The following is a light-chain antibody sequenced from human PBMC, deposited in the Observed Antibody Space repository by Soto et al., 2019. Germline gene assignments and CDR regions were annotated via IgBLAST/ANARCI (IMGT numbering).Light chain of an antibody. Sequence: QSALTQPPSASGSPGQSVTISCTGTSSDVGGYNYVSWYQQHPGKAPKLMIXXXTXRXSXXPXRXXGSKSGNTASLTVSGLQAEXXADYCCSSYAGSLYVFGTGTKLTVL. CDR1: SSDVGGYNY. V-gene: IGLV2-8*01. CDR3: SSYAGSLYV. J-gene: IGLJ1*01. CDR2: XXT.